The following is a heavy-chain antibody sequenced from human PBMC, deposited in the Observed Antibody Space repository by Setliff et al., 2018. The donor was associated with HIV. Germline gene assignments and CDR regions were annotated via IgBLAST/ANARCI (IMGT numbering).Heavy chain of an antibody. D-gene: IGHD4-17*01. CDR1: GDTFTSYD. J-gene: IGHJ4*02. V-gene: IGHV1-8*02. CDR2: MTPYSGNT. CDR3: ARRVPPIPSGDLDY. Sequence: ASVKVSCKTSGDTFTSYDINWVRQAAGHGLEWMGWMTPYSGNTGYAQKFQGRVTMTRDTSISTAYMGLSRLRSDDTAVYYCARRVPPIPSGDLDYWGQGTLVTVSS.